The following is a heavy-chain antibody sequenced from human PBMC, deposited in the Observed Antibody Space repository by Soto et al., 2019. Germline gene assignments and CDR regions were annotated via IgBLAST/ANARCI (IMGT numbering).Heavy chain of an antibody. J-gene: IGHJ6*02. CDR3: AKVRDVRDYYYGMDV. CDR1: GFTSSRYA. CDR2: ISGSGGST. Sequence: PGGSLRLSCAASGFTSSRYAMSWVFQAQGKGLEWVSAISGSGGSTYYADSVKGRFTISRDNSKNTLYLQMNSLRAEDTAVYYCAKVRDVRDYYYGMDVWGQGTTVTVSS. V-gene: IGHV3-23*01.